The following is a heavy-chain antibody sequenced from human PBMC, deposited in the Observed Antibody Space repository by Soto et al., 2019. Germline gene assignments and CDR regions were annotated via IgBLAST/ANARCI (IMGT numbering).Heavy chain of an antibody. D-gene: IGHD1-26*01. CDR3: AKDGSDYGGPVGYYMDV. CDR1: GFTFSSYG. V-gene: IGHV3-30*18. Sequence: QVQLVESGGGVVQPGKSLRLSCAASGFTFSSYGMHWVRQAPGKGLEWVAVISYDGSNKYYADSVKGRFTISRDNSKNTLYLQMNSLRAEDTAVYYCAKDGSDYGGPVGYYMDVWGKGTTVTVSS. CDR2: ISYDGSNK. J-gene: IGHJ6*03.